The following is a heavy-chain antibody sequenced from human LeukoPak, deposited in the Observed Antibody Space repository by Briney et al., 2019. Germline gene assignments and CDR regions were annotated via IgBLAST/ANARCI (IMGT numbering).Heavy chain of an antibody. CDR3: AKDRSTTWSFDY. J-gene: IGHJ4*02. Sequence: GGSLRLSCAASGFTFSSYEMNWVRQAPGKGLEWVAFISDDGSRKYYADSVKGRFTISRDNSENTLFLQMNSLRTEDTAVYYCAKDRSTTWSFDYWGKGTLVTVSS. CDR2: ISDDGSRK. V-gene: IGHV3-30*18. D-gene: IGHD6-13*01. CDR1: GFTFSSYE.